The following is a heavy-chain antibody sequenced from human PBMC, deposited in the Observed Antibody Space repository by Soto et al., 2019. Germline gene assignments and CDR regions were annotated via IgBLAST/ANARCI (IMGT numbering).Heavy chain of an antibody. CDR1: GYTFTSYA. D-gene: IGHD3-16*01. V-gene: IGHV1-3*05. CDR3: ARAVGGPTSNLDY. J-gene: IGHJ4*02. CDR2: ITAGNGNT. Sequence: QVQLVQSGAEEQKPGASVKVSCKASGYTFTSYAMHWVRQAPGQRLEWMGWITAGNGNTKYSQKFQGRVTITRDTSASTAYMELSSLRSEDTAVYYCARAVGGPTSNLDYWGQGTLVTVSS.